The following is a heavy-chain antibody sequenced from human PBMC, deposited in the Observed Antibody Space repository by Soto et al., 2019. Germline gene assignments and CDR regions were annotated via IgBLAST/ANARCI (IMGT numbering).Heavy chain of an antibody. CDR2: INGSSSTM. Sequence: EVQLVESGGGLVQRGGSLRLSCAASGFTFGIYSMNWVRQAPGKGLEWISYINGSSSTMYYADSVKGRFIIYRDNADNSLYLQMNSLRDADTAVYYCARGDRFRWSGDRCFSDGLFLSWGQGTLVTVSS. CDR3: ARGDRFRWSGDRCFSDGLFLS. D-gene: IGHD2-15*01. J-gene: IGHJ5*02. CDR1: GFTFGIYS. V-gene: IGHV3-48*02.